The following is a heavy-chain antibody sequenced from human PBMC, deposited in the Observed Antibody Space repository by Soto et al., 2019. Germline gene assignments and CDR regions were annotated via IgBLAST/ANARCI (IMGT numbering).Heavy chain of an antibody. V-gene: IGHV4-31*03. D-gene: IGHD3-10*01. Sequence: QVQLQESGPGLVKPSQTLSLTCTVSGGSISSGGYYWSWIRQHPGKGLEWIGYIYYSGSTYYNPSLKSRVTISVDTSKNQCSLKLSSVTAADTAVYYCARYYYGSGSSPRRVDVWGQGTTVTVSS. J-gene: IGHJ6*02. CDR3: ARYYYGSGSSPRRVDV. CDR1: GGSISSGGYY. CDR2: IYYSGST.